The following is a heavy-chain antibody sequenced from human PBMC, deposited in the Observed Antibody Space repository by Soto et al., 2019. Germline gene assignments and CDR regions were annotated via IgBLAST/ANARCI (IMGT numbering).Heavy chain of an antibody. D-gene: IGHD3-3*01. V-gene: IGHV3-7*01. J-gene: IGHJ6*03. Sequence: GGSLRLSCAASGFTFSSYWMSWVRQAPGKGLEWVANIKQDGSEKYYVDSVKGRFTISRDNAKNSLYLQMNSLRAEDTAVYYCARVGGVFGVVIPDYYYYYMDVWGKGTTVTVSS. CDR2: IKQDGSEK. CDR1: GFTFSSYW. CDR3: ARVGGVFGVVIPDYYYYYMDV.